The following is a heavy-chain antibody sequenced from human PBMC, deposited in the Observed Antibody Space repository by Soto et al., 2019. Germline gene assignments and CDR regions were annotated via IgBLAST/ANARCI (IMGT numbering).Heavy chain of an antibody. CDR2: ISTSGEYI. V-gene: IGHV3-21*01. Sequence: PGGSLRLACTASGFRFSTYTMNWVRQAPGRGLEWVSSISTSGEYIYYADSVKGRFTISRDNAKNSLYLQMNGLRAEDTAVYYCARDDYYDLLTGYFDDAFDVWGQGTVVTVSS. J-gene: IGHJ3*01. CDR3: ARDDYYDLLTGYFDDAFDV. D-gene: IGHD3-9*01. CDR1: GFRFSTYT.